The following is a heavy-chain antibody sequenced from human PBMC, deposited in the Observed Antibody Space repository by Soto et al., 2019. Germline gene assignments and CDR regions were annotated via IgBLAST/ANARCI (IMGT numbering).Heavy chain of an antibody. CDR3: AGGRSGSYHDDN. CDR2: MDPDSGDA. D-gene: IGHD1-26*01. CDR1: GYRFTDYH. J-gene: IGHJ4*02. V-gene: IGHV1-8*01. Sequence: QVQLVQSGPEMKKPGASVKVSCQTSGYRFTDYHINWVRQAAGRGLEWLGWMDPDSGDAGYVQKFKGRVTMTRDTSKTTAYMDLSRLKSEYADGYYWAGGRSGSYHDDNCGQGTLVNVSS.